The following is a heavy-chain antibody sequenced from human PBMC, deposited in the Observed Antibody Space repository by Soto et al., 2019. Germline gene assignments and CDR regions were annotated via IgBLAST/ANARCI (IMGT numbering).Heavy chain of an antibody. J-gene: IGHJ6*02. V-gene: IGHV4-59*01. CDR3: ARDGSDGANYYGSGSYYYYYGRDV. D-gene: IGHD3-10*01. Sequence: SETLSLTCTVSGGSISSYYWSWIRQPPGKGLEWIGYIYYSGSTNYNPSLKSRVTISVDTSKNQFSLKLSSVTAADTAVYYCARDGSDGANYYGSGSYYYYYGRDVWGQGTTVTVSS. CDR2: IYYSGST. CDR1: GGSISSYY.